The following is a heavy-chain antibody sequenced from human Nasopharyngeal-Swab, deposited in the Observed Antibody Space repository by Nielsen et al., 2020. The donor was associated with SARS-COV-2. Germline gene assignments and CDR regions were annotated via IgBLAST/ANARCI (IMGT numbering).Heavy chain of an antibody. CDR2: INHTGNT. V-gene: IGHV4-34*01. CDR3: AREDYGYPDY. D-gene: IGHD3-16*01. J-gene: IGHJ4*02. Sequence: WIRQPPGKGLEWIGEINHTGNTNYNPSLKSRVTISVGSSKNQFSLKLDSVTAADTAVYYCAREDYGYPDYWGKGTLVTVSS.